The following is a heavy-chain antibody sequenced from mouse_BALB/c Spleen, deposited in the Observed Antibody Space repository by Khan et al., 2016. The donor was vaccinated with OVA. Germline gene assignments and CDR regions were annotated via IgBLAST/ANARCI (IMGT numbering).Heavy chain of an antibody. J-gene: IGHJ2*01. D-gene: IGHD3-2*02. CDR2: IYPGTNNT. V-gene: IGHV1-76*01. Sequence: QVQLKQSGAELVRPGTSVKLSCKTSGYIFTSYWIHWVKQRSGQGLEWIARIYPGTNNTYYNENFKDKATLTADKASSTVYLQLSSLKSEDSAVFFCAREEALYYCDYGGQGTTLTVSS. CDR1: GYIFTSYW. CDR3: AREEALYYCDY.